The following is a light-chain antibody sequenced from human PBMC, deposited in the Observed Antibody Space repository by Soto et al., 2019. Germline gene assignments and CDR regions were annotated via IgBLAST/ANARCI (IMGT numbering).Light chain of an antibody. Sequence: QSVLTQPPSASGTPGQRVTISCSGSSSNIGSNTVHWYQQLPGTAPKLLIYSSNQRPSGVPERFSGSKSGTSASLAISGLQSEDEADYSCAAWDDSLNGPHVVFGGGTKLTVL. J-gene: IGLJ2*01. CDR3: AAWDDSLNGPHVV. V-gene: IGLV1-44*01. CDR2: SSN. CDR1: SSNIGSNT.